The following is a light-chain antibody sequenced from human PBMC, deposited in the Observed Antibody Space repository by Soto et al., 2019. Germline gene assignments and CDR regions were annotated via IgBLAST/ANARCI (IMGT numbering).Light chain of an antibody. CDR1: QSISTY. Sequence: DIQMTQSPSSLSASVGDRVTITCRASQSISTYLNWYQHKPGKAPKVLIYAVSSLQSGVPSRFSGSRSGTDFTLTITSLQPEDSATYYCQHSYGTPRTFGQGTKVEIK. J-gene: IGKJ1*01. V-gene: IGKV1-39*01. CDR2: AVS. CDR3: QHSYGTPRT.